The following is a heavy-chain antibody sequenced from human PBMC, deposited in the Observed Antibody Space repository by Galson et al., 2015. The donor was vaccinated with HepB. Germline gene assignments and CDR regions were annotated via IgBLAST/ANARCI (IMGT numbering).Heavy chain of an antibody. CDR3: ARLPVSDTFDI. CDR1: GGSISSSSYY. V-gene: IGHV4-39*01. Sequence: QVQLQESGPGLVKPSQTLSLTCTVSGGSISSSSYYWGWIRQPPGKGLEWIGSIFYSGSTYYNPSLKSRVTISVDTSNNQFSLKLTSVTAADTAVYYCARLPVSDTFDIWGQGTMVTISS. D-gene: IGHD2-8*01. CDR2: IFYSGST. J-gene: IGHJ3*02.